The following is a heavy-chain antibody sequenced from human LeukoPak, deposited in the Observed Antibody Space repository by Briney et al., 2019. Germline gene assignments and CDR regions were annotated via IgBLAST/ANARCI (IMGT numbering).Heavy chain of an antibody. V-gene: IGHV1-69*13. D-gene: IGHD1-26*01. CDR1: GGAFSSYA. CDR3: ARVGATTRVFDY. Sequence: SVTVSCKASGGAFSSYAISWVRQAPGQGLEWMGGIIPIFGTANYAQKFQGRVTITADESTSTAYMELSSLRSEDTAVYYCARVGATTRVFDYWGQGTLVTVSS. J-gene: IGHJ4*02. CDR2: IIPIFGTA.